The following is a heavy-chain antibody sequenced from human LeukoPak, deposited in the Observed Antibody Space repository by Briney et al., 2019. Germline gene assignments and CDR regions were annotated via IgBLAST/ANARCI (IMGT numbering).Heavy chain of an antibody. J-gene: IGHJ4*02. Sequence: PGGSLRLSCAASGLTFSSYSMNWVRQAPGKGLEWVSSISSSSSYIYYADSVKGRFTISRDNAKNSLYLQMNSLRAEDTAVYYCARQYSSSSEVDYWGQGTLVTVSS. D-gene: IGHD6-6*01. CDR1: GLTFSSYS. CDR3: ARQYSSSSEVDY. V-gene: IGHV3-21*01. CDR2: ISSSSSYI.